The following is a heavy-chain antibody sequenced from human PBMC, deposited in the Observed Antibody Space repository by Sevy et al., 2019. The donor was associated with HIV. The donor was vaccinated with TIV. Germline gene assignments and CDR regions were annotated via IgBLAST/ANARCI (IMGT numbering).Heavy chain of an antibody. D-gene: IGHD5-18*01. V-gene: IGHV3-7*01. CDR1: GFILSVYW. CDR2: MKEDGSEK. CDR3: VREGVGGYSYSLDY. J-gene: IGHJ4*02. Sequence: GGSLRLSCAASGFILSVYWMSWVRQAPGKGLEWVATMKEDGSEKYYVDSVKGRFTISRDNAKNSLYLQMNSLRAEDTAVYYCVREGVGGYSYSLDYWGQGTLVTVSS.